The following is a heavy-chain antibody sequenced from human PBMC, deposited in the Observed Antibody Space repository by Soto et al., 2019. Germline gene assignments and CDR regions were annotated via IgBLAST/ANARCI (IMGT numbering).Heavy chain of an antibody. CDR1: GGTFSSYA. J-gene: IGHJ6*02. CDR2: IIPIFGTA. Sequence: SVKVSCKASGGTFSSYAISWVRQAPGQGLEWMGGIIPIFGTANYAQKFQGRVTITADESTSTAYMELSSLRSEVTAVYYCARGPATEYYYYGMYVWGQGTTVTVSS. D-gene: IGHD6-25*01. CDR3: ARGPATEYYYYGMYV. V-gene: IGHV1-69*13.